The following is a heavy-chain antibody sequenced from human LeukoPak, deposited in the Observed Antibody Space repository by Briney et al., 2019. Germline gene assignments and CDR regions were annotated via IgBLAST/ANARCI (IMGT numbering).Heavy chain of an antibody. CDR2: INPNSGGT. CDR3: ARDEDASSDNAFDI. Sequence: ASVKVSCKASGYTFTDYYTHWVRQAPGQGLEWMGWINPNSGGTNYAQKFQGRVTMTRDTSISTVYMELSRLRSDDTAVYYCARDEDASSDNAFDIWGQGTMVTVSS. V-gene: IGHV1-2*02. D-gene: IGHD3-22*01. CDR1: GYTFTDYY. J-gene: IGHJ3*02.